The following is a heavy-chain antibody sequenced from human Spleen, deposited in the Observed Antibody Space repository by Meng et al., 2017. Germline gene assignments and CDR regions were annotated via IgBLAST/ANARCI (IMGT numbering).Heavy chain of an antibody. CDR2: INHSGST. D-gene: IGHD3-22*01. CDR3: ARGPKNYYDSSGYYYFFDY. J-gene: IGHJ4*02. CDR1: GGSFSGYY. Sequence: QVPLQQWGTGLLQPSDTLSPTRAVYGGSFSGYYWSWIRQPPGKGLEWIGEINHSGSTNYNPSLKSRVTISVDTSKNQFSLKLSSVTAADTAVYYCARGPKNYYDSSGYYYFFDYWGQGTLVTVSS. V-gene: IGHV4-34*01.